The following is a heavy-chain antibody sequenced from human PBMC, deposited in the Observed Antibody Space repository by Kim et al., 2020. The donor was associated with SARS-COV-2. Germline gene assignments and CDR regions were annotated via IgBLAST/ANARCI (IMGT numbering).Heavy chain of an antibody. CDR2: HSGST. J-gene: IGHJ4*02. Sequence: HSGSTTYNPSLKSRGTISVDTSKNQFSLRLSSVTAADTAVYYCAKGVGDYWGQGTLVTVSS. V-gene: IGHV4-34*01. CDR3: AKGVGDY. D-gene: IGHD1-26*01.